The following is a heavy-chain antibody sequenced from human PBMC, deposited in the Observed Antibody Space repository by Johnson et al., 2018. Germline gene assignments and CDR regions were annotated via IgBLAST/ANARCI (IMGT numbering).Heavy chain of an antibody. V-gene: IGHV4-59*01. CDR1: GGSISSYY. CDR3: AKDTRFYYDGMDV. D-gene: IGHD3-3*01. Sequence: QVQLQESGPGLVKPSETLSLTCTVSGGSISSYYWSWIRQPPGKGLEWIGYIYYSGSPNYNPSLKSRVTISVDTSKNQFSLKLSSVTAAGPAVYYCAKDTRFYYDGMDVGGQGTTVTVSS. J-gene: IGHJ6*02. CDR2: IYYSGSP.